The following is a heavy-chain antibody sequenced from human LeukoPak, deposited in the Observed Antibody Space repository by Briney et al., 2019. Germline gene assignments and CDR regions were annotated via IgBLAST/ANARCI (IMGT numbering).Heavy chain of an antibody. CDR1: GFTFSSYA. J-gene: IGHJ6*03. CDR2: ISYDGSNK. Sequence: GGSLRLPCAASGFTFSSYAMHWVRQAPGKGLEWVAVISYDGSNKYYADSVKGRFTISRDNSKNTLYLQMNSLRAEDTAVYYCARGNDFWSHYYYMDVWGKGTTVTVS. CDR3: ARGNDFWSHYYYMDV. D-gene: IGHD3-3*01. V-gene: IGHV3-30-3*01.